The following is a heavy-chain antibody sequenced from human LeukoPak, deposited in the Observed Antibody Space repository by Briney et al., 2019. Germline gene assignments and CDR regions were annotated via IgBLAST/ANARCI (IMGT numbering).Heavy chain of an antibody. CDR2: IRYDGSNK. J-gene: IGHJ4*02. CDR3: AKDSEPAWLVPLPIDY. CDR1: GFTFSSYG. Sequence: RAGGSLRLSCAASGFTFSSYGMHWVRQAPGKGLEWVAFIRYDGSNKYYADSVKGRFTISRDNSKNTLYLQMNSLRAEDTAVYYCAKDSEPAWLVPLPIDYWGQGTLVTVSS. V-gene: IGHV3-30*02. D-gene: IGHD6-19*01.